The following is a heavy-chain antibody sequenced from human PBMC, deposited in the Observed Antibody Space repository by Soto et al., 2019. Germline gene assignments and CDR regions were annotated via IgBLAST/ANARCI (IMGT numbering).Heavy chain of an antibody. CDR1: GFTFSSHA. CDR3: ARSPATSSLSAEYFQH. Sequence: PGGSLRLSCTASGFTFSSHAMHWVRQAPGKGLEWVAVISYDGSNKYYADFVQGRFTISRDNSRNTLSLQMNSLRDEDTAVYYCARSPATSSLSAEYFQHWGQGTLVTVSS. CDR2: ISYDGSNK. V-gene: IGHV3-30-3*01. J-gene: IGHJ1*01.